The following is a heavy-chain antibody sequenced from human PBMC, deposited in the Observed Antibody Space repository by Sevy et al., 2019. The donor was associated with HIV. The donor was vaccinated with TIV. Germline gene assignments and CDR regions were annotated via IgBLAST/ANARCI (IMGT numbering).Heavy chain of an antibody. Sequence: GESLKISCAASGFTFSSYAMHWVRQAPGKGLEWVAVISYDGSNKYYADSVKGRFTISRDNSKNTLYLQMNSLGAEDTAVYYCARARFGNKGYFDYWGQGTLVTVSS. CDR3: ARARFGNKGYFDY. V-gene: IGHV3-30-3*01. CDR1: GFTFSSYA. D-gene: IGHD3-10*01. CDR2: ISYDGSNK. J-gene: IGHJ4*02.